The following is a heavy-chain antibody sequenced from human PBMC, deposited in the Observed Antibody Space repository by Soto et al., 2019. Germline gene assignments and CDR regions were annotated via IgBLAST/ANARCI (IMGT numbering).Heavy chain of an antibody. CDR1: GFTLSNYA. CDR2: IGVSGYDT. J-gene: IGHJ4*02. D-gene: IGHD2-2*01. Sequence: EVQLLESGGGLVQPGGSLRLSCAASGFTLSNYAMTWVRQAPGKGLEWVSTIGVSGYDTFYDDSVKGRFTISRDTSKNTLYLQMNSLRVGDTDLYYCARDRSAWTSSEPLYWGQGTLITVSS. V-gene: IGHV3-23*01. CDR3: ARDRSAWTSSEPLY.